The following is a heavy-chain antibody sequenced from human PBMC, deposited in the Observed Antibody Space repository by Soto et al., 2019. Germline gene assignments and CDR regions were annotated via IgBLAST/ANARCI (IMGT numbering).Heavy chain of an antibody. Sequence: GASVKVSCKASGYTFTNHGISWVRQAPGQGLEWLGWISGHNGNTKYAQRLQGRVTMTTDTSTSTAYMELRSLKSDDTAVYYCARDLYPLAYYFDYWGPGTLVTVSS. CDR1: GYTFTNHG. CDR3: ARDLYPLAYYFDY. J-gene: IGHJ4*02. CDR2: ISGHNGNT. V-gene: IGHV1-18*01.